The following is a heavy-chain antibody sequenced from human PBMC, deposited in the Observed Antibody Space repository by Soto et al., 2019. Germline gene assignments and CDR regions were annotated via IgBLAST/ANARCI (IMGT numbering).Heavy chain of an antibody. J-gene: IGHJ4*02. Sequence: SETLSLTCTVSGGSISSGGYYWSWIRQHPGKGLEWIGYIYYSGSTNYNPSLKNRVTISVDTSKNQFSLKLSSVTAADTAVYYCARDDTTSFGLDYWGQGTLVTVSS. CDR3: ARDDTTSFGLDY. D-gene: IGHD3-10*01. CDR2: IYYSGST. CDR1: GGSISSGGYY. V-gene: IGHV4-61*08.